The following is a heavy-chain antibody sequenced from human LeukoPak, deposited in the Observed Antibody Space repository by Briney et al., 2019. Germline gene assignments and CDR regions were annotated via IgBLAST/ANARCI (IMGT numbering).Heavy chain of an antibody. CDR3: ARSLHYYGSGKGPNYYYYYGMDV. V-gene: IGHV1-2*02. CDR2: INPNSGGT. Sequence: ASVKVSCKASGGTFSSYAISWVRQAPGQGLEWMGWINPNSGGTNYAQKFQGRVTMTRDTSISTAYMELSRLRSDDTAVYYCARSLHYYGSGKGPNYYYYYGMDVWGQGTTVTVSS. J-gene: IGHJ6*02. D-gene: IGHD3-10*01. CDR1: GGTFSSYA.